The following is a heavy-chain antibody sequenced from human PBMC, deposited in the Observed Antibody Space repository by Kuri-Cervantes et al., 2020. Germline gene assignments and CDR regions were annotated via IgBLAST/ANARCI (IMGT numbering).Heavy chain of an antibody. CDR1: GYTFTSYG. V-gene: IGHV1-46*01. Sequence: ASVKVSCKASGYTFTSYGISWVRQAPGQGLEWMGIINPSGGSTSCAQKFQGRVTMTRDTSTSTVYMELSSLRSEDTAVYYCASHRGASSPFDYWGQGTLVTVSS. D-gene: IGHD6-13*01. CDR3: ASHRGASSPFDY. J-gene: IGHJ4*02. CDR2: INPSGGST.